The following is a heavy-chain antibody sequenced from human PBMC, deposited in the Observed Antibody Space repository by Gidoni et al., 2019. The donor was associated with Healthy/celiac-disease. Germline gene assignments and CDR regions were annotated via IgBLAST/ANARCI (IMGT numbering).Heavy chain of an antibody. CDR1: GCTFSSYA. D-gene: IGHD3-3*01. V-gene: IGHV1-69*01. Sequence: VHLVQSGAEVKKPGSSVKVSCKASGCTFSSYAISWVRQGPGQGLEWMGGISPIFGTANYAQKFQGRVTIIADESTSTAYMERSSLRSEDTAVYYCARGDYDFWSGFDPWGQGTLVTVSS. CDR3: ARGDYDFWSGFDP. CDR2: ISPIFGTA. J-gene: IGHJ5*02.